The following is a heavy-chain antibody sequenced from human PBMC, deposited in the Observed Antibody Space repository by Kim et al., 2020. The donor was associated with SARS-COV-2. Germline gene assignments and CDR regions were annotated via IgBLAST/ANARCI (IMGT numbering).Heavy chain of an antibody. J-gene: IGHJ4*02. CDR2: IWYDGSNK. V-gene: IGHV3-33*06. Sequence: GGSLRLSCAASGFTFSSYGMHWVRQAPGKGLEWVAVIWYDGSNKYYADSVKGRFTISRDNSKNTLYLQMNSLRAEDTAVYYCAKGDDYGDYVVDYWGQGTLVTVSS. CDR3: AKGDDYGDYVVDY. D-gene: IGHD4-17*01. CDR1: GFTFSSYG.